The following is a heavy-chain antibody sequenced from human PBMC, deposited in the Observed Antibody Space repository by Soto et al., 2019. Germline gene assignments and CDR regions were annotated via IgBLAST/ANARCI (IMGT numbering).Heavy chain of an antibody. V-gene: IGHV4-31*03. CDR2: IYYSGST. CDR3: ARIGVAGILKAQEY. D-gene: IGHD6-19*01. J-gene: IGHJ4*02. Sequence: SETLSLTCTVSGGSISIGGYYWSWIRQHPGKGLEWIGYIYYSGSTYYNPSLKSRVTISVDTSKNQFSLKLSSVTAADTAVCYCARIGVAGILKAQEYWGQGTLVTVSS. CDR1: GGSISIGGYY.